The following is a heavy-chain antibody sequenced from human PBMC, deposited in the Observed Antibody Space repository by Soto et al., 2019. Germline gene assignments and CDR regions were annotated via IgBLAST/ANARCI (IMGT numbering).Heavy chain of an antibody. CDR2: IYYSGST. CDR3: ARAGGLHGYCSGGSCYLYWFDP. J-gene: IGHJ5*02. Sequence: SETLSLTCTVSGGSISSGGYYRSWIRQHPGKGLEWIGYIYYSGSTYYNPSLKSRVTISVDTSKNQFSLKLSSVTAADTAVYYCARAGGLHGYCSGGSCYLYWFDPWGQGTLVTVSS. D-gene: IGHD2-15*01. CDR1: GGSISSGGYY. V-gene: IGHV4-31*03.